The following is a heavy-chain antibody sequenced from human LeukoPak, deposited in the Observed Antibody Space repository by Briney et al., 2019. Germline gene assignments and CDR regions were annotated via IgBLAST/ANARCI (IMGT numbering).Heavy chain of an antibody. CDR2: INHSGST. D-gene: IGHD3-10*01. CDR3: ARGPYYGSGRSDY. V-gene: IGHV4-34*01. CDR1: GGSFSGYY. J-gene: IGHJ4*02. Sequence: SETLSLTRAVYGGSFSGYYWSWIRQPPGKGLEWIGEINHSGSTNYNPSLKSRVTISLDTSKKQFSLKLSSVTAADTAVYYCARGPYYGSGRSDYWGQGTLVTVSS.